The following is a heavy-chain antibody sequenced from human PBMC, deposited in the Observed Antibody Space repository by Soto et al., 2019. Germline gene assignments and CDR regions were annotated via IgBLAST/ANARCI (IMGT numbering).Heavy chain of an antibody. J-gene: IGHJ4*02. Sequence: QIQLVESGGGVVQPGRSLRLSCAASGFAFRSYGMHWVGQVPGRGLDWLSVISYDKNTIHYAGSVRGRFTISRDNSKNTLYLDIKSLRPEDTAIYYCAKGGATAAVLDYWGQGTLVTVSP. CDR3: AKGGATAAVLDY. CDR2: ISYDKNTI. D-gene: IGHD3-10*02. CDR1: GFAFRSYG. V-gene: IGHV3-30*18.